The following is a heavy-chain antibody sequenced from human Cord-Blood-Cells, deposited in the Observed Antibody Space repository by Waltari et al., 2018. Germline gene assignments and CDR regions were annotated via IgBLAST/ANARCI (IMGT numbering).Heavy chain of an antibody. CDR3: AHTGSSWYGRTWMFDY. CDR1: GFSLSTSGVG. J-gene: IGHJ4*02. V-gene: IGHV2-5*02. CDR2: IYWDDDK. Sequence: QITLKESGPTLVKPTQTLTLTCTFSGFSLSTSGVGVGWIRQPPGKALEWLALIYWDDDKRYSPSLKSRLTITKDTSKNQVVLTMTNMDPVDTATYYCAHTGSSWYGRTWMFDYWGQGTLVTVSS. D-gene: IGHD6-13*01.